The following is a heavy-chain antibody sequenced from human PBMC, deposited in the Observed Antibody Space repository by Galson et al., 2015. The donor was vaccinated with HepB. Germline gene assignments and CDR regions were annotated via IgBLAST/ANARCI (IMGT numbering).Heavy chain of an antibody. D-gene: IGHD6-19*01. Sequence: SVKVSCKASGGTFSSYTISWVRQAPGQGLEWMGKIIPILGIANYAQKFQGRVTITADKSTSTAYMELSSLRSEDTAVYYCARALRNSSGWYGRGMDVWGQGTTVTVSS. CDR1: GGTFSSYT. CDR3: ARALRNSSGWYGRGMDV. V-gene: IGHV1-69*02. CDR2: IIPILGIA. J-gene: IGHJ6*02.